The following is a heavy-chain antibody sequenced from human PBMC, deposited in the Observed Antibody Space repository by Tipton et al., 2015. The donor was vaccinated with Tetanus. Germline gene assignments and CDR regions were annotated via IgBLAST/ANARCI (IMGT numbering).Heavy chain of an antibody. D-gene: IGHD1-1*01. CDR1: GYSYTSYG. Sequence: QSGPEVKKPGASVKVSCTANGYSYTSYGISWVRQAPGQGLEWVGWITPYNGHKDLAQKVQGRVTMTTDASLRTAYLELRSLRSDDTAVYYCATVGAGLRRREGPLDSWGQGTMVTVSS. J-gene: IGHJ3*02. CDR2: ITPYNGHK. V-gene: IGHV1-18*04. CDR3: ATVGAGLRRREGPLDS.